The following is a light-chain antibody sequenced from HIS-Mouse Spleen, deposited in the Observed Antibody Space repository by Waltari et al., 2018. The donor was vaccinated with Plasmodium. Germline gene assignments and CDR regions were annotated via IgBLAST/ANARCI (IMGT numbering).Light chain of an antibody. CDR2: DVS. CDR3: CLYAGSSSVV. J-gene: IGLJ2*01. CDR1: RSEVCGYNY. V-gene: IGLV2-11*01. Sequence: QPALTQPRSVSGSPGQSVTIPCPGPRSEVCGYNYVPWYQQHPGKAPKLMIYDVSKRPSGVSNRFSGSKSGNTASLTISGLQAEDEADYYCCLYAGSSSVVFGGGTKLTVL.